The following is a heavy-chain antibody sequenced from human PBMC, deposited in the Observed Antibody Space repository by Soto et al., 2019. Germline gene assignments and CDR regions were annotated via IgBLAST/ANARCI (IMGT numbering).Heavy chain of an antibody. Sequence: QVQLVESGGGVVQPGRSLRLSCAASGFTFSSYAMHWVRQAPGKGLEWVAVISYDGSNKYYADSVKGRFTISRDNSQNTLYLPTNSLRAEDTAVYYCASDDFVGGGGCWYFVYWGQGTLVTVSS. V-gene: IGHV3-30-3*01. J-gene: IGHJ4*02. CDR1: GFTFSSYA. CDR3: ASDDFVGGGGCWYFVY. CDR2: ISYDGSNK. D-gene: IGHD6-13*01.